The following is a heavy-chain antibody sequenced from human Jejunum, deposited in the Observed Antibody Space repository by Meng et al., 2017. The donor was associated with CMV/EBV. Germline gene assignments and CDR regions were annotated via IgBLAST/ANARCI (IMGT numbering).Heavy chain of an antibody. V-gene: IGHV4-38-2*01. D-gene: IGHD7-27*01. CDR2: THHTGDT. Sequence: PRKRLEWIATTHHTGDTYYHPSLKSPATIPIASSKNQFSLMLNSLSVADTAVYYCANFARGFNWVNFDFWGQGSLVTVSS. CDR3: ANFARGFNWVNFDF. J-gene: IGHJ4*02.